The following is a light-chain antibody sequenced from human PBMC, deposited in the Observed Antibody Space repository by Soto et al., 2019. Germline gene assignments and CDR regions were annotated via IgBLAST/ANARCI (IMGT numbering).Light chain of an antibody. Sequence: QSALTQPASVSGSPGQSITISCTGTSSDVGAYNYVSWYQQHPGKAPKLMIYEVSNWPSGVSNRFSGSKSGNTASLTISGLRAEDEADYYCSSYSSISTLIFGGGTKVTVL. CDR3: SSYSSISTLI. CDR2: EVS. J-gene: IGLJ2*01. CDR1: SSDVGAYNY. V-gene: IGLV2-14*01.